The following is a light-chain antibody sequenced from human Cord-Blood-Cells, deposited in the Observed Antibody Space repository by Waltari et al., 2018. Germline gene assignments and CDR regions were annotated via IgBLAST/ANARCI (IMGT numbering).Light chain of an antibody. J-gene: IGLJ2*01. V-gene: IGLV2-14*01. CDR1: SSDVGGYNY. CDR2: DVS. Sequence: QSALTQPASVSGSPGQSITISCTGTSSDVGGYNYVSWYHQHPGKAPKLMIYDVSNRPSGGSNRFSGSKSGNTASLTISGLQAEDEADYYCSSYTSSSTVVFGGGTKLTVL. CDR3: SSYTSSSTVV.